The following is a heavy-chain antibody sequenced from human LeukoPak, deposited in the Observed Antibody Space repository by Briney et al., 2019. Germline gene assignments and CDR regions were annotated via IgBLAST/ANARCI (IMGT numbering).Heavy chain of an antibody. CDR3: ARGYGGYKYGSDY. Sequence: PGGSLRLSCAASGFTFSSYWMSWVRQAPGKGLEWVSVIYSGEDTYYADSVKGRFTISRDTSKNTLYLQMNSLRVEDTAVYYCARGYGGYKYGSDYWGQGTAVTVSS. D-gene: IGHD5-18*01. CDR1: GFTFSSYW. J-gene: IGHJ4*02. V-gene: IGHV3-66*01. CDR2: IYSGEDT.